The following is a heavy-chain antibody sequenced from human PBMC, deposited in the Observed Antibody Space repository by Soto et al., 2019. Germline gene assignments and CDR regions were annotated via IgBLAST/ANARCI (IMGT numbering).Heavy chain of an antibody. CDR1: GFTFSNYG. J-gene: IGHJ6*02. V-gene: IGHV1-18*01. D-gene: IGHD2-8*01. CDR2: VSANNGHT. Sequence: ASVKVSCKASGFTFSNYGLNWVRQAPGQGLEWMGWVSANNGHTNYAQNLQGRVSMTTDTSTSTAYMELRGLTFDDTAVYYCARDLERVKEHNLFYYYAMDVWGQGTTVTVSS. CDR3: ARDLERVKEHNLFYYYAMDV.